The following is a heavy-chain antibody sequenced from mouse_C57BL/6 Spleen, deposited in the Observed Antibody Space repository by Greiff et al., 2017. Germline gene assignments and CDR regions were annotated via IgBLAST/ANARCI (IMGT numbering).Heavy chain of an antibody. D-gene: IGHD2-4*01. J-gene: IGHJ3*01. CDR2: ISYDGSN. Sequence: EVKLMESGPGLVKPSQSLSLTCSVTGYSITSGYYWNWIRQFPGNKLEWMGYISYDGSNNYNPSLKNRISITRDTSKNQFFLKLNSVTTEDTATYYCARDNRLRRAWFAYWGQGTLVTVSA. V-gene: IGHV3-6*01. CDR3: ARDNRLRRAWFAY. CDR1: GYSITSGYY.